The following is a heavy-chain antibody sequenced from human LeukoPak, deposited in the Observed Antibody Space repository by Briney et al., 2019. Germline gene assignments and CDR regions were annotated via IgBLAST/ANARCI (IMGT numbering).Heavy chain of an antibody. CDR2: IYTSGST. J-gene: IGHJ6*02. CDR1: GGSISSYY. Sequence: PSETLSLTCTVSGGSISSYYWSWIRQPAGKGLEWIGRIYTSGSTNYNPSLKSRVTISVDTSKNQLSLKLSSVTAADTAVYYCARDYYDSNGYYYGMDVWGQGATVTVSS. D-gene: IGHD3-22*01. V-gene: IGHV4-4*07. CDR3: ARDYYDSNGYYYGMDV.